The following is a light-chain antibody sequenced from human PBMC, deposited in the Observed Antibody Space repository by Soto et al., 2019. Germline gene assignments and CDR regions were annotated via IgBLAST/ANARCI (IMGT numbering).Light chain of an antibody. CDR2: VNN. J-gene: IGLJ1*01. CDR1: SSNIGAGYD. Sequence: QSVLTQPPSVSGAPGQRVTISCTGSSSNIGAGYDVHWYQQLPGTAPKLLIFVNNSRPSGVPDRFSGSKSGTSASLAITGLQAEDEADYYCQSYDGSLRGYVFGTGTKVTV. V-gene: IGLV1-40*01. CDR3: QSYDGSLRGYV.